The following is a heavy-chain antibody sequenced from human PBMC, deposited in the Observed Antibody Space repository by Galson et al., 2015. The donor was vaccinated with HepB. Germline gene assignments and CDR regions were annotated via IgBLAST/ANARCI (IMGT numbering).Heavy chain of an antibody. J-gene: IGHJ5*01. CDR3: VRRDYDPNYFDA. V-gene: IGHV1-18*01. CDR1: GCSFSSYG. D-gene: IGHD3-22*01. Sequence: SVKVSCKASGCSFSSYGITWVRQAPGQGLEWMGWISPHNGNTVYGQRVYGRVTMTTETARNTAYMELRSLRFDDTALYYCVRRDYDPNYFDAWGQGTLVIVS. CDR2: ISPHNGNT.